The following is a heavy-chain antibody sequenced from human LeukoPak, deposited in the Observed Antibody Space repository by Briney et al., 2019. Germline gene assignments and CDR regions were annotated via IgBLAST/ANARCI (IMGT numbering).Heavy chain of an antibody. J-gene: IGHJ4*02. Sequence: GGSLRLSCAASGFTLSSYWMMWLRQAPGKGLEWVANIRQDGSEKNYVDSVKGRFTISRDNAKTSLYLQMNSLRAEDTAVYYCATDRKVGTWDPRSDYWGQGTLVTVSS. D-gene: IGHD4-23*01. CDR2: IRQDGSEK. CDR1: GFTLSSYW. CDR3: ATDRKVGTWDPRSDY. V-gene: IGHV3-7*01.